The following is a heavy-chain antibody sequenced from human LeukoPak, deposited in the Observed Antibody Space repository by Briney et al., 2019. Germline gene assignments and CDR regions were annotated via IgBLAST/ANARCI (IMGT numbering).Heavy chain of an antibody. J-gene: IGHJ4*02. CDR2: IYSGGST. D-gene: IGHD6-13*01. CDR1: GFTVSSNY. CDR3: ARDPGVAAAVAFDY. V-gene: IGHV3-66*01. Sequence: PGGSLRLSCAASGFTVSSNYMSWVRQAPGKGLEWVLVIYSGGSTYYADSVKGRFTISRDNSKNTLYLQMNSLRAEDTAVYYCARDPGVAAAVAFDYWGQGTLVTVSS.